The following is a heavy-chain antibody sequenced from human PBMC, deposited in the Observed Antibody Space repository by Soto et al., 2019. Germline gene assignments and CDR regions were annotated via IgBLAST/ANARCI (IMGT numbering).Heavy chain of an antibody. CDR3: AKSSGGSWRNYFDY. V-gene: IGHV3-23*01. J-gene: IGHJ4*02. Sequence: GGSLRLSCAASGFTFSSYAMSWVRQAPGKGLEWVSAISGSGGGTYYADSVKGRFTISRDNSKNTLYLQMNSLRAEDTAVYYCAKSSGGSWRNYFDYWGQGTLVTVSS. CDR2: ISGSGGGT. D-gene: IGHD2-15*01. CDR1: GFTFSSYA.